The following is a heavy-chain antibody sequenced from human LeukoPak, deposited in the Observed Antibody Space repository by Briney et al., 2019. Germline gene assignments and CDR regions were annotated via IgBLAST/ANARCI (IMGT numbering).Heavy chain of an antibody. CDR3: ARGQQWLVRTHFDY. V-gene: IGHV4-34*01. Sequence: SETLSLTCAVYGGSFSGYYWSWIRQPPGKGLEWIGEINHSGSTNYNPSLKSRVTISVDTSKNQFSLKLSSVTAADTAVYYCARGQQWLVRTHFDYWGQGTLVTVSS. J-gene: IGHJ4*02. CDR2: INHSGST. CDR1: GGSFSGYY. D-gene: IGHD6-19*01.